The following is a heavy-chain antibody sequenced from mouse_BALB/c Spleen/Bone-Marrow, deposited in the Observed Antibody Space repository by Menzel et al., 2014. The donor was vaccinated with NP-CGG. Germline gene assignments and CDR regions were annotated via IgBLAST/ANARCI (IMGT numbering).Heavy chain of an antibody. V-gene: IGHV10-1*02. J-gene: IGHJ3*01. CDR1: GFTLNTHA. CDR3: VSHGSWFAY. Sequence: EVKLVESGGGLVQPKGSLKLSCAASGFTLNTHAMNWVRQAPGKGLEWVARIRSKSNNYATYYADSVKDRFTISRDDSQSMLYLQMNSLKTEDTAMYYCVSHGSWFAYWGQGTLVTVSA. CDR2: IRSKSNNYAT.